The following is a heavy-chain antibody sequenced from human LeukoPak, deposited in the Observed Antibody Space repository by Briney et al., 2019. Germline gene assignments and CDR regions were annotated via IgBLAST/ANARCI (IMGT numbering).Heavy chain of an antibody. V-gene: IGHV1-2*02. CDR3: AREGREFGPHKLAGFDY. CDR1: GYTFTSYG. Sequence: ASVKVSCKASGYTFTSYGISWVRQAPGQGLEWVGWINPNSGATNYVQEFQGRVTMTRDTSISTAYMELSGLRSDDTAIFYCAREGREFGPHKLAGFDYWGQGTLVTVSS. J-gene: IGHJ4*02. D-gene: IGHD3-10*01. CDR2: INPNSGAT.